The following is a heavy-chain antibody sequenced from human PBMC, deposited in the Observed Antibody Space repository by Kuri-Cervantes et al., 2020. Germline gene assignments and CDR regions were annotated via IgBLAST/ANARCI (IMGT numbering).Heavy chain of an antibody. D-gene: IGHD3-22*01. Sequence: ASVKVSCKASGYTFTGYYMHWVRQAPGQGLEWMGWINPNSGGTNYAQKFQGRVTMTRDTSISTAYMELSRLRSDDTAVYYCARRIPPYYYDSSGLDDAFDIWGQGTTVTVSS. V-gene: IGHV1-2*02. CDR1: GYTFTGYY. J-gene: IGHJ3*02. CDR2: INPNSGGT. CDR3: ARRIPPYYYDSSGLDDAFDI.